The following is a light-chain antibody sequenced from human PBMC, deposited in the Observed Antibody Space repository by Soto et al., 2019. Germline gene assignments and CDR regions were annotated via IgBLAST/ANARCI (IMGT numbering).Light chain of an antibody. Sequence: DIQMTQSPSTLSASVGDRVNITCRASQSISSWLAWYQQKPGKAPKLLIYKASSLESGVPSRFSGSGSGTEFTLTISSRQPDDFATYYCQQYNSYSLTFGQGTKVEIK. V-gene: IGKV1-5*03. CDR2: KAS. CDR1: QSISSW. CDR3: QQYNSYSLT. J-gene: IGKJ1*01.